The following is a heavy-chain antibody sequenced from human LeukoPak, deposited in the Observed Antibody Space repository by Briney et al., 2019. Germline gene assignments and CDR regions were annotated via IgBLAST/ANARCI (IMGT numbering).Heavy chain of an antibody. Sequence: SETLSLTCTASGGSISSSSYYWGWIRQPPGKGLEWIGSIYYSGSTYYNPSLKSRVTISVDTSQNQFSLKLSSVTAADTAVYYCAQDTATSWGQGTLVTVSS. D-gene: IGHD5-18*01. CDR2: IYYSGST. CDR1: GGSISSSSYY. J-gene: IGHJ5*02. CDR3: AQDTATS. V-gene: IGHV4-39*01.